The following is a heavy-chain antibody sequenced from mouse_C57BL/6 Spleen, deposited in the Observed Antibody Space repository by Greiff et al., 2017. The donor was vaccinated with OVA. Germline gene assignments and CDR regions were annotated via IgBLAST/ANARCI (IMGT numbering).Heavy chain of an antibody. CDR1: GYTFTDYY. D-gene: IGHD1-1*01. CDR3: AGGITTVVANDY. CDR2: IYPGSGNT. Sequence: QVQLQQSGAELVRPGASVKLSCKASGYTFTDYYINWVKQRPGQGLEWIARIYPGSGNTYYNEKFKGKATLTAEKSSSTAYMQLSSLTSEDSAVYFCAGGITTVVANDYWGQGTTLTVSS. J-gene: IGHJ2*01. V-gene: IGHV1-76*01.